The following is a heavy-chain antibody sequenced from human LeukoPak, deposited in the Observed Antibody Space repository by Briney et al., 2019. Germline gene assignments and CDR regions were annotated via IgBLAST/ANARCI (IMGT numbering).Heavy chain of an antibody. CDR1: AFTFSSDW. D-gene: IGHD4-17*01. J-gene: IGHJ4*02. Sequence: PGGSLRLSCAVSAFTFSSDWMIWVRQAPGKGLEWVAVISYDGSNKYYADSVKGRFTISRDNSKNTLYLQMNSLRAEDTAVYYCARGPYSTVTTLFDYWGQGTLVTVSS. CDR2: ISYDGSNK. V-gene: IGHV3-30*03. CDR3: ARGPYSTVTTLFDY.